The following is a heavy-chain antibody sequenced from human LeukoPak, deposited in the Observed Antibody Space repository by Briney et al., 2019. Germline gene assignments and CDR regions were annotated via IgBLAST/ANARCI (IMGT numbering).Heavy chain of an antibody. D-gene: IGHD3-22*01. V-gene: IGHV4-59*01. CDR2: IYYSGST. J-gene: IGHJ4*02. CDR1: GGSISNYY. Sequence: PSETLSLTCTVSGGSISNYYWSWLRQPPGKGLEWIGYIYYSGSTNYNPSLKSRVTISVDTSKNQFSLKLSSVTAADTAVYYCAREANYYDSSGYYQSFDYWGQGTLVTVSS. CDR3: AREANYYDSSGYYQSFDY.